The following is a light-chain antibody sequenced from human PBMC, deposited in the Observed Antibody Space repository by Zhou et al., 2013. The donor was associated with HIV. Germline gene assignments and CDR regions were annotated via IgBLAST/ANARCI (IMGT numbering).Light chain of an antibody. CDR3: QQYNNYPWT. CDR1: QGIRSA. CDR2: DAS. Sequence: IQLTQSPSSLSVSVGDRVTITCRASQGIRSALAWYQQKPGKAPKLLIYDASTLESGVPLRFSARGSETEFTLTIDGLHPDDFATYFCQQYNNYPWTFGQGTRL. J-gene: IGKJ5*01. V-gene: IGKV1D-13*01.